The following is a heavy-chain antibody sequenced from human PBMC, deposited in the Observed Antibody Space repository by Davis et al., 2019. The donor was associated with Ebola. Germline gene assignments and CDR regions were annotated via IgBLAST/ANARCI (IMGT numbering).Heavy chain of an antibody. J-gene: IGHJ6*02. V-gene: IGHV3-23*01. CDR3: ARLIPGYGMDV. D-gene: IGHD2-21*01. Sequence: PSETLSLTCAASGFTFSSYAMSWVRQAPGKGLDWVSAISGSGGSTYYADSVKGRFTISRDNSKNTLYLQMNSLRAEDTAVYYCARLIPGYGMDVWGQGTTVTVSS. CDR2: ISGSGGST. CDR1: GFTFSSYA.